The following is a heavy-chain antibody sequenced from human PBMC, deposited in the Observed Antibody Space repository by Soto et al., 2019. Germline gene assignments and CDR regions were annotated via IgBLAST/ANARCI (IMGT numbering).Heavy chain of an antibody. CDR3: ARHGRVLRYFDWLGTVY. D-gene: IGHD3-9*01. J-gene: IGHJ4*02. Sequence: GEALKISGKGSGYSFTSYWIGWVRQMPGKGLEWMGIIYPGDSDTRYSPSFQGQVTISADKSISTAYLQWSSLKASDTAMYYCARHGRVLRYFDWLGTVYWGQGTLVTVS. CDR2: IYPGDSDT. CDR1: GYSFTSYW. V-gene: IGHV5-51*01.